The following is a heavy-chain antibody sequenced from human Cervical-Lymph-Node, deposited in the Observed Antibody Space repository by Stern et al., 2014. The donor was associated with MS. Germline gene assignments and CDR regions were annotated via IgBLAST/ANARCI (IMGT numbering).Heavy chain of an antibody. D-gene: IGHD2-15*01. CDR2: VWQDGINT. CDR3: TRGPRGYCSGGSCYQGFFDY. J-gene: IGHJ4*02. Sequence: VQLEESGGGVVQPGRSLRLSCAASGFIFRNSGMHWVRQAPGKGLEWVAVVWQDGINTYYADSVKGRFTISRDNSKNMVDLQMNSLRVEDTGIYYCTRGPRGYCSGGSCYQGFFDYWGRGTLVTVSS. V-gene: IGHV3-33*01. CDR1: GFIFRNSG.